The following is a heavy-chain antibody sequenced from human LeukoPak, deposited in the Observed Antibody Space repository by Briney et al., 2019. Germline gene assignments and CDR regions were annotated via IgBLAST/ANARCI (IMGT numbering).Heavy chain of an antibody. Sequence: SETLSLTCAVYGVSFSGYYWSWIRQPPGKGLEWIGEINHSGSTNYNPSLKSRVTISVDTSKNQFSLKLSSVTAADTAVYYCASVGRDGYNWTFDYWGQGTLVTVSS. V-gene: IGHV4-34*01. J-gene: IGHJ4*02. CDR2: INHSGST. CDR1: GVSFSGYY. CDR3: ASVGRDGYNWTFDY. D-gene: IGHD5-24*01.